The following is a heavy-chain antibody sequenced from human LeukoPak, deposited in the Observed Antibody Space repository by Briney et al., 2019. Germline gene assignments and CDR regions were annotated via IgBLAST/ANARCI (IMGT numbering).Heavy chain of an antibody. Sequence: ASVKVSCKASGYTFTSYAMNWVRQAPGQGLEWMGWISAYNGNTNYAQKLQGRVTMTTDTSTSTAYMELRSLRSDDTAVYYCARDRRVIPDAFDIWGQGTMVTVSS. V-gene: IGHV1-18*01. CDR1: GYTFTSYA. CDR3: ARDRRVIPDAFDI. D-gene: IGHD2-21*01. CDR2: ISAYNGNT. J-gene: IGHJ3*02.